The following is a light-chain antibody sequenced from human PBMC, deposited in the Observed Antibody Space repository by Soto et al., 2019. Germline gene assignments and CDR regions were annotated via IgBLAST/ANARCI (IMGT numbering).Light chain of an antibody. CDR2: GNN. Sequence: QSVLTQPPSVSGAPVQRVTISCTGSSSNIGAGYDVHWYQQLPGTAPKLLIYGNNNRPSGVPDRFSGSKSGTSASLAITGLQAEDEADYYCQSYDSSLSGYVFGTGTKVTVL. J-gene: IGLJ1*01. CDR1: SSNIGAGYD. V-gene: IGLV1-40*01. CDR3: QSYDSSLSGYV.